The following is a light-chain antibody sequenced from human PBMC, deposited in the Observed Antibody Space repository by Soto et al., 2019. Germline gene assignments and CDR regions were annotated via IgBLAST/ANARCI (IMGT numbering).Light chain of an antibody. Sequence: DIVMTQSPGSLAVSLGERATINCTSSQSVLHSSNNKNYLAWNQQKPGQPPKLLIYWASTRESGVPDRFSGSGSGTDFTLTSSGLHAEDVAVYYCQQYFTTPWTFGQGTKVEIK. V-gene: IGKV4-1*01. CDR2: WAS. CDR1: QSVLHSSNNKNY. CDR3: QQYFTTPWT. J-gene: IGKJ1*01.